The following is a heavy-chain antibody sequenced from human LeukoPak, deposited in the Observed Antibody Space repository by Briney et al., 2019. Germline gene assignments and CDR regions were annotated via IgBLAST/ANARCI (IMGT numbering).Heavy chain of an antibody. CDR1: GGTFSSYA. J-gene: IGHJ5*02. CDR2: IIPILGIA. V-gene: IGHV1-69*04. CDR3: ARVAGYSSSWYP. D-gene: IGHD6-13*01. Sequence: SVKVSCKASGGTFSSYAISWVRQAPGQGLEWMGRIIPILGIANYAQKFQGRVTITADKSTSTAYMELSGLRSEDTAVYYCARVAGYSSSWYPWGQGTLVTVSS.